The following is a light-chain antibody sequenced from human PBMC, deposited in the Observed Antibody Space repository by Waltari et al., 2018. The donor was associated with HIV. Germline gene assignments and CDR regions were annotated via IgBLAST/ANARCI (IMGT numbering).Light chain of an antibody. CDR3: QKYNSAPYS. Sequence: DIQMTQSPSSLSVSVGDRVTITCRASQGMSNFLAWYQQKPGKVPELLIYAASTLKSGVSSRFSGSGSGADFTLTISSLQPEDVATYYCQKYNSAPYSFGQGTKLEIK. CDR1: QGMSNF. J-gene: IGKJ2*03. CDR2: AAS. V-gene: IGKV1-27*01.